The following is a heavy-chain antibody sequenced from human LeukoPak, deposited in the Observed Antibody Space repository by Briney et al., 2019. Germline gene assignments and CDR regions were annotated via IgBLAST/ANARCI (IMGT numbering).Heavy chain of an antibody. J-gene: IGHJ4*02. D-gene: IGHD1-14*01. V-gene: IGHV3-30*01. CDR1: GFTFSSYA. Sequence: SGGSLRLSCAAPGFTFSSYAMHWVRQAPGKGLEWVAVISYDGGNKYYADSVKGRFTISRDSSKNTLYLQMNSLRAEDTAVYYCARKYGNHFDYWGQGTLVTVSS. CDR3: ARKYGNHFDY. CDR2: ISYDGGNK.